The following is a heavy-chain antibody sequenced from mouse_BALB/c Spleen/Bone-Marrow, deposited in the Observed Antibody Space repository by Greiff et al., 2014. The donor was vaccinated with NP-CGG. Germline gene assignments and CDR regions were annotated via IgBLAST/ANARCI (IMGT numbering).Heavy chain of an antibody. D-gene: IGHD1-1*01. CDR3: AMYYYGSSLFAY. CDR1: GLNIKDTY. V-gene: IGHV14-3*02. J-gene: IGHJ3*01. Sequence: EVKLVESGAELVKPGASVKLSCTASGLNIKDTYMHWVKQRPEQGLEWIGRIDPANGNTKYDPKFQGKATITADTSSNTAYLQLSSLTSEDTAVYYCAMYYYGSSLFAYWGQGTLVTVSA. CDR2: IDPANGNT.